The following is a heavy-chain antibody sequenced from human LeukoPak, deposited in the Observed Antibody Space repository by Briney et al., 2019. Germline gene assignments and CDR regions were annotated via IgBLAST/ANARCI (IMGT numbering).Heavy chain of an antibody. V-gene: IGHV4-61*02. CDR1: GGSISSGSYY. CDR3: ARRSYSSGWYYFDY. D-gene: IGHD6-19*01. J-gene: IGHJ4*02. Sequence: SETLSLTCTVSGGSISSGSYYWSWIRQPAGKGLEWIGRIYTSGSTNYNPSLKSRVTISVDTSKNQFSLKLSSVTAADTAVYYCARRSYSSGWYYFDYWGQGTLVTVSS. CDR2: IYTSGST.